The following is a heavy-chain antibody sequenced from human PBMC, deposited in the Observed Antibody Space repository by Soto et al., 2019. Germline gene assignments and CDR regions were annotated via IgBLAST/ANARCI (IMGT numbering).Heavy chain of an antibody. J-gene: IGHJ4*02. Sequence: GGSLRLSCAASGFTFSSYAMHWVRQAPGKGLEWVAVISYDGRNKYYADSVKGRFTISRDNSKNTLYLQMNSLRAEDTAVYYCARDDFWSGYLYYFDYWGQGT. CDR3: ARDDFWSGYLYYFDY. CDR2: ISYDGRNK. CDR1: GFTFSSYA. V-gene: IGHV3-30*04. D-gene: IGHD3-3*01.